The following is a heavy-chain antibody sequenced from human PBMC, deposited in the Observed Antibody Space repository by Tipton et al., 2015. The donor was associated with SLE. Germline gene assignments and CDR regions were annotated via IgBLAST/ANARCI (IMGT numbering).Heavy chain of an antibody. CDR1: GYSFSGYW. D-gene: IGHD1-26*01. CDR2: IYPDDSDT. Sequence: QLVQSGAEVKKSGESLKISCEGSGYSFSGYWIGWVRQMPGKGLEWMGIIYPDDSDTRYSPSFQGQVTISADKSIRTAYLQWSSLKASDTGMYYCARYMGATLVKSWFDPWGQGTLVTVSS. CDR3: ARYMGATLVKSWFDP. V-gene: IGHV5-51*03. J-gene: IGHJ5*02.